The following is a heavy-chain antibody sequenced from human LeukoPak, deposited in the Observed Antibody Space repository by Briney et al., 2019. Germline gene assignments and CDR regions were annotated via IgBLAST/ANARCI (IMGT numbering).Heavy chain of an antibody. D-gene: IGHD4-17*01. CDR2: IYYSGST. J-gene: IGHJ6*03. CDR3: AFHDYGDDYYYYYMDV. CDR1: GGSISSYY. Sequence: SETLSLTCTVSGGSISSYYWSWIRQPPGKGQEWIGYIYYSGSTNYNPSLKGRVTISVDTSKNQFSLKLSSVTAADTAVYYCAFHDYGDDYYYYYMDVWGKGTTVTVSS. V-gene: IGHV4-59*01.